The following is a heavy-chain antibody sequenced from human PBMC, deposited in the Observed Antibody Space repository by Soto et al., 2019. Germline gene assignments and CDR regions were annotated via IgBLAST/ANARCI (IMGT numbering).Heavy chain of an antibody. V-gene: IGHV3-48*01. CDR2: ISTSSSTI. CDR1: GFTFSSYS. J-gene: IGHJ6*04. CDR3: ARRAV. Sequence: EVQLVESGGGLVQPGWSLRLSCAASGFTFSSYSMNWVRQAPGKGLEWISYISTSSSTIYYADSVKGRFTISRDNAKNSLYLQMNSLRVEDTAVYYCARRAVWGKGTTVTVSP.